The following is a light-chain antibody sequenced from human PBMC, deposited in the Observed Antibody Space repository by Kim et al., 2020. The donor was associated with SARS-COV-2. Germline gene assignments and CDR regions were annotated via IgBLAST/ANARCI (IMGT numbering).Light chain of an antibody. CDR3: QQYNSAPWT. J-gene: IGKJ1*01. CDR1: QVIAHY. Sequence: CVEDRVTSTCRASQVIAHYLAWYQQKPGKIPNLLISAASALQSGVPSRFSGSGSGTEFSLTSSSLQPEDVATYYCQQYNSAPWTFGQGTKADIK. CDR2: AAS. V-gene: IGKV1-27*01.